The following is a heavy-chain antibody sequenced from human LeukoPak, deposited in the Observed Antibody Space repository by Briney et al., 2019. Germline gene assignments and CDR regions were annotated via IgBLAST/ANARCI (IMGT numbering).Heavy chain of an antibody. CDR1: GFTFSSYS. CDR3: ARDVFAGIAVAGVFDY. D-gene: IGHD6-19*01. V-gene: IGHV3-21*01. Sequence: PGGSLRLSCAASGFTFSSYSMNWVRQAPGKGLEWVSSISSSSSYIYYADSVKGRFTISRDNAKNSLYPQMNSLRAEDTAVYYCARDVFAGIAVAGVFDYWGQGTLVTVSS. J-gene: IGHJ4*02. CDR2: ISSSSSYI.